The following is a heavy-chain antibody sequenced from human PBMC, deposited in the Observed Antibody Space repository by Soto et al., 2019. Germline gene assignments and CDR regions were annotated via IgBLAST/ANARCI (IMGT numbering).Heavy chain of an antibody. CDR3: AKRQSGSYYAAFDV. Sequence: EAQLLESGGGLAQPGGTLRLSCSASGFTFSTYPMAWVRQAPGKGLEWVSTIHGSSETAYYADSVKGRFTISRDNSKNTVFLQMDSLRVEDTAIYYCAKRQSGSYYAAFDVWGQGTVVTVSS. CDR2: IHGSSETA. J-gene: IGHJ3*01. D-gene: IGHD1-26*01. V-gene: IGHV3-23*01. CDR1: GFTFSTYP.